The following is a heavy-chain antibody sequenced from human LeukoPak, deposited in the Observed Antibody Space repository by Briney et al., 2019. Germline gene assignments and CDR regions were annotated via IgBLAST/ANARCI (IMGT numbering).Heavy chain of an antibody. CDR3: TRRVSATRWFDP. J-gene: IGHJ5*02. V-gene: IGHV3-74*01. CDR1: GFTLGNHW. Sequence: GGSLRLSCAASGFTLGNHWMHWVRQAPGKGLVWVSRINSDGSTTNYADSVKGRFTISRDNAENTLYLQMNSLRVEDTAVYYCTRRVSATRWFDPWGQGTLVTVSS. CDR2: INSDGSTT. D-gene: IGHD2-15*01.